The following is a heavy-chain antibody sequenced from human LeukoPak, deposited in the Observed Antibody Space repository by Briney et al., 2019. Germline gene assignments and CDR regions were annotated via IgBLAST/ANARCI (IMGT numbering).Heavy chain of an antibody. V-gene: IGHV3-21*01. CDR2: ISSSSSYI. CDR1: GFTFSSYS. CDR3: ARVTMVRGVIIDWFDP. D-gene: IGHD3-10*01. Sequence: GGSLRPSCAASGFTFSSYSMNWVRQAPGKGLEWVSSISSSSSYIYYADSVKGRFTISRDNAKNSLYLQMNSLRAEDTAVYYCARVTMVRGVIIDWFDPWGQGTLVTVSS. J-gene: IGHJ5*02.